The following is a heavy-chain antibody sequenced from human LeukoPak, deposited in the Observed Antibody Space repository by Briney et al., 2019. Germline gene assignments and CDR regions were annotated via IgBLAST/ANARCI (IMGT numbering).Heavy chain of an antibody. CDR2: LDPENDER. CDR3: ATEMTSVVPDY. D-gene: IGHD4-11*01. V-gene: IGHV1-24*01. J-gene: IGHJ4*02. CDR1: GHTLSELT. Sequence: ASVKVSCKVSGHTLSELTMYWVRQAPGKGLEWMGGLDPENDERMYARNFRGRVTMTEDTSTDTAYMELSSPRSEDTAVYFCATEMTSVVPDYWGQGTLVTVSS.